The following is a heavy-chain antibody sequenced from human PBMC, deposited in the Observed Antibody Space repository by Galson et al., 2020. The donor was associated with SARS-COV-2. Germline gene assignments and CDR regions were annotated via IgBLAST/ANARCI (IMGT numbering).Heavy chain of an antibody. V-gene: IGHV3-13*01. CDR3: ARVAQYSSSWGWVFDY. CDR2: IGTAGDT. D-gene: IGHD6-6*01. J-gene: IGHJ4*02. Sequence: GESLKISCAASGFTFSSYDMHWVRQATGKGLEWVSAIGTAGDTYYPGSVKGRFTISRENAKNSLYLQMNSLRAGDTAVYYCARVAQYSSSWGWVFDYWGQGTLVTVSS. CDR1: GFTFSSYD.